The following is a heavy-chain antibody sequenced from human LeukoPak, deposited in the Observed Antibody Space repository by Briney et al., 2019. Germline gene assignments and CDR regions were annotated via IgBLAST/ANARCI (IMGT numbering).Heavy chain of an antibody. CDR1: GFTFSSYG. Sequence: GGSLRLSCAASGFTFSSYGMSWVRQAPGKGLEWVSSINNSGGSTYYADSVKGRFTISRDNSKNTLYLQMNSLRAEDTAVYYCAKGRGTLNAFDIWGQGTMVTVSS. CDR2: INNSGGST. D-gene: IGHD2-15*01. V-gene: IGHV3-23*01. J-gene: IGHJ3*02. CDR3: AKGRGTLNAFDI.